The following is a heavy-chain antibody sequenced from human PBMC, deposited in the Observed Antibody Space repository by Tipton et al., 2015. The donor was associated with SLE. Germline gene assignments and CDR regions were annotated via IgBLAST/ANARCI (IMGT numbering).Heavy chain of an antibody. CDR1: GGSFSGFY. Sequence: TLSLTCAVSGGSFSGFYWSWIRQPPGKGLEWIGEINHSGSTNFNPSLKSRVTMSIDKSKYQFSLKLNSLTAADTAVYYCATLAIFGVPWGQGTLVTVSS. J-gene: IGHJ5*02. V-gene: IGHV4-34*01. CDR2: INHSGST. CDR3: ATLAIFGVP. D-gene: IGHD3-3*01.